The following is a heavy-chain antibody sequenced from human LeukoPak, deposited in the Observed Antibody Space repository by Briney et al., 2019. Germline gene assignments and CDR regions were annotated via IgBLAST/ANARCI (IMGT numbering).Heavy chain of an antibody. D-gene: IGHD3-22*01. J-gene: IGHJ4*02. Sequence: GGSLKLSCAASGFTFSSYAMSWVRQAPGKGLEWVSAISGSGGSTYYADSVKGRFTISRDNSKNTLYLQMDSLRAEDTAVYYCASFFTRITMIVVVTNYWGQGTLVTVSS. CDR1: GFTFSSYA. CDR3: ASFFTRITMIVVVTNY. CDR2: ISGSGGST. V-gene: IGHV3-23*01.